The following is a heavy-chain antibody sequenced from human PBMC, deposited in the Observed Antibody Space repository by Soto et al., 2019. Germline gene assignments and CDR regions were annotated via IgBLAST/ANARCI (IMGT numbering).Heavy chain of an antibody. V-gene: IGHV4-39*01. CDR3: AGGVEMATIAPSVDY. CDR1: GGSISSSSYY. D-gene: IGHD5-12*01. CDR2: IYYSGST. Sequence: SETLSLTCTVSGGSISSSSYYWGWIRQPPGKGLEWIGSIYYSGSTYYNPSLKSRVTISVDTSKNQFSLKLSSVTAADTAVYYCAGGVEMATIAPSVDYWGQGTLVTVSS. J-gene: IGHJ4*02.